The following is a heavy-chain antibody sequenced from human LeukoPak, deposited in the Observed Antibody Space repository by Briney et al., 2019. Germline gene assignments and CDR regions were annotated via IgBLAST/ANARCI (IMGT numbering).Heavy chain of an antibody. J-gene: IGHJ4*02. D-gene: IGHD6-13*01. CDR3: ARDRRKGIAAAGIPLDY. CDR2: INPSGGST. V-gene: IGHV1-46*01. Sequence: GASVKVSCKASGYTFTSYYMHWVRQAPGQGLEWMGIINPSGGSTSYAQKFQGRVTMTRDTSTSTVYMELSSLRSEDTAVYYCARDRRKGIAAAGIPLDYWGQGTLVTVSS. CDR1: GYTFTSYY.